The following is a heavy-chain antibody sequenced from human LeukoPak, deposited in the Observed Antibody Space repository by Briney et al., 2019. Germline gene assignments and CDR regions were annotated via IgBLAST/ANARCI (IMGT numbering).Heavy chain of an antibody. J-gene: IGHJ5*02. CDR3: ARGRGSGYSYGYRRFDP. D-gene: IGHD5-18*01. CDR2: MHYSGST. Sequence: SETLSLTCTVSGGSISSFYWSWIRQPPGKGLEWIGHMHYSGSTNYNPSLKSRVTISVDTSKNQFSLKLSSVTAADTAVYYCARGRGSGYSYGYRRFDPWGQGTLVTVSS. V-gene: IGHV4-59*12. CDR1: GGSISSFY.